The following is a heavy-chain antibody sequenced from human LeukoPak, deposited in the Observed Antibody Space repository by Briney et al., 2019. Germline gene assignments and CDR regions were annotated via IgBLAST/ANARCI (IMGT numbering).Heavy chain of an antibody. CDR2: ISGRSSST. CDR3: ASLLWFGELLPDAFDI. J-gene: IGHJ3*02. Sequence: PGGSLRLSCAASGFTFSTYAMSWVRQAPGKGLEWVSGISGRSSSTYYAYSVKGRFTISRDNSKNTLYLQMNSLRAEDTAVYYCASLLWFGELLPDAFDIWGQGTMVTVPS. CDR1: GFTFSTYA. D-gene: IGHD3-10*01. V-gene: IGHV3-23*01.